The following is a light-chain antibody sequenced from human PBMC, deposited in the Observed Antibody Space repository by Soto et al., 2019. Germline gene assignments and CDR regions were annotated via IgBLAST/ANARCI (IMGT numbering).Light chain of an antibody. CDR1: QNILYRSNNNNY. CDR2: WAS. V-gene: IGKV4-1*01. Sequence: DVVMTQSPDSLAVSLGERATINCKSSQNILYRSNNNNYLAWYQQKPGQPPKLLIYWASTRESGVPDRFSGSGSGTDFPLTISSLQAEDVAVYYCQQYYNIPYTFGQGTRLEIK. CDR3: QQYYNIPYT. J-gene: IGKJ2*01.